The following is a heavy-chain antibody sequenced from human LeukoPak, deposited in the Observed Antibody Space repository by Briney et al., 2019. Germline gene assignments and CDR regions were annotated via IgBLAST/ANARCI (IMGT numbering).Heavy chain of an antibody. D-gene: IGHD2-2*02. CDR3: AKGRESAAIGQFDY. CDR1: GFAFSNYA. V-gene: IGHV3-23*01. CDR2: ISGGGDST. Sequence: GGSLRLSCAASGFAFSNYALSWVRRAPGKGLEWVSIISGGGDSTYYADSVKGRFSISRDNSKNTLYLQMNSLRDEDTAAYYCAKGRESAAIGQFDYWGQGTLATVSS. J-gene: IGHJ4*02.